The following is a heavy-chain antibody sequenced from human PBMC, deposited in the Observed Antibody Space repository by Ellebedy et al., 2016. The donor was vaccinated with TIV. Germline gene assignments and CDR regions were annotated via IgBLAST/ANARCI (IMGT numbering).Heavy chain of an antibody. J-gene: IGHJ4*02. CDR1: GGSISSSSYY. Sequence: MPSETLSLTCTVSGGSISSSSYYWGWIRQPPGKGLEWIGSIYYSGSTYYNPSLKSRVTISVDTSKNQFSLKLSSVTAADTAVYYCARQDYGDYGYYFDYWGQGTLVTVSS. V-gene: IGHV4-39*01. D-gene: IGHD4-17*01. CDR2: IYYSGST. CDR3: ARQDYGDYGYYFDY.